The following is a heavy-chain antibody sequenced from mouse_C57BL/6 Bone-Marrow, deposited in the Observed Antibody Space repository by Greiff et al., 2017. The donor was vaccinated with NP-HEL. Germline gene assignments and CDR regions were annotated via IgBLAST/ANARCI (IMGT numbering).Heavy chain of an antibody. J-gene: IGHJ2*01. V-gene: IGHV1-81*01. CDR2: IYPRSGNT. D-gene: IGHD1-1*01. Sequence: QVQLQQSGAELARPGASVKLSCKASGYTFTSYGISWVKQRTGQGLEWIGEIYPRSGNTYYNEKFKGKATLTADKSSSTAYMELRSLTSYDYAVYFCAREATVVEGDYWGQGTTLTVSS. CDR3: AREATVVEGDY. CDR1: GYTFTSYG.